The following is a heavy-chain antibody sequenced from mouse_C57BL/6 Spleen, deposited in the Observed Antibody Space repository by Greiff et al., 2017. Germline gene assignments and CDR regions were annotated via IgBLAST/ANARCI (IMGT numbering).Heavy chain of an antibody. CDR2: INPNNGGT. CDR3: AREGPRGSSYENYYAMDY. J-gene: IGHJ4*01. CDR1: GYTFTDYY. V-gene: IGHV1-26*01. D-gene: IGHD1-1*01. Sequence: EVQLQQSGPELVKPGASVKISCKASGYTFTDYYMNWVKQSHGKSLEWIGDINPNNGGTSYNQKFKGKATLTVDKSSSTAYMELRSLTSEDSAVYYCAREGPRGSSYENYYAMDYWGQGTSVTVSS.